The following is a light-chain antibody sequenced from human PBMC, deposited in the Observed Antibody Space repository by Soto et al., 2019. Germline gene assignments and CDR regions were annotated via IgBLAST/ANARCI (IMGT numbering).Light chain of an antibody. CDR2: DVI. Sequence: FVLTQPAPLSGSPEQTITISCSATSSDVGGYNYVSWYQQHLGKAPKLLIYDVINRPSGVSNRFSGSKSGNTASLTISGLQAEDEADYYCSSYQTSGIYVLGTGTKATVL. CDR1: SSDVGGYNY. J-gene: IGLJ1*01. V-gene: IGLV2-14*01. CDR3: SSYQTSGIYV.